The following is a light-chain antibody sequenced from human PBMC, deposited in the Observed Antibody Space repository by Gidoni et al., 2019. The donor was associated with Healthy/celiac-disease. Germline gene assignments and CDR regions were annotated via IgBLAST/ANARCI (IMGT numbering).Light chain of an antibody. CDR2: WAS. CDR1: QSVLSSSINKNY. Sequence: DIVMTQSPDSLAVSLGERATINCKSRQSVLSSSINKNYLAWYQQKPGQPPKLLIYWASTRESGVPDRFSGSGSGTDFTLTISSLQAEDVAVYYCQQYYSTPQTFGQGTKLEIK. CDR3: QQYYSTPQT. J-gene: IGKJ2*01. V-gene: IGKV4-1*01.